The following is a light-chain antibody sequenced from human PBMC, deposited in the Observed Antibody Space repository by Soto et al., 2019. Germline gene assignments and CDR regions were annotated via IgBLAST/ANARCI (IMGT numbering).Light chain of an antibody. V-gene: IGLV2-14*03. CDR3: SSYTSSSTWV. J-gene: IGLJ3*02. Sequence: QSALTQPASVSGSPGQSITIVCTGTSSDVGGYNYVSWYQQHPGKAPKLLIYDVSNRPSGVSNRFSGSKSGNTASLTISGLQAEDEADFYCSSYTSSSTWVFGGGTKLTVL. CDR1: SSDVGGYNY. CDR2: DVS.